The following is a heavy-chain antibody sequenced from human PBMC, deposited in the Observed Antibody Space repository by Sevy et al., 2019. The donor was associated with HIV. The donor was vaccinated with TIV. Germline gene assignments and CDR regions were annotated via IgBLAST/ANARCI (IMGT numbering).Heavy chain of an antibody. CDR3: ARDLGGYGGNSIDY. D-gene: IGHD2-21*02. J-gene: IGHJ4*02. V-gene: IGHV1-18*01. Sequence: ASVKVSCKASGYTFTSYGISWARQAPGQGLEWMGWISAYNGNTNYAQKLQGRVTMTTDTSTSTAYVELRSLRSDDTAIYYCARDLGGYGGNSIDYWGQGTLVTVSS. CDR1: GYTFTSYG. CDR2: ISAYNGNT.